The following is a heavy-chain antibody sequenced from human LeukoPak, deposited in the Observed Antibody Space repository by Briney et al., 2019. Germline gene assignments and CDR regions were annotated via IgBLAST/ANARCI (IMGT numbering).Heavy chain of an antibody. CDR2: MNPNSGNT. V-gene: IGHV1-8*03. CDR3: ARAGPYDPGSEGSFDP. CDR1: GYTFTSYD. J-gene: IGHJ5*02. Sequence: RASVKVSCKASGYTFTSYDINWVRQATGQGLEWMGWMNPNSGNTGYAQKFQGRVTITRNTSISTAYMELSSLRSEDTAVYYCARAGPYDPGSEGSFDPWGQGTLVTVSS. D-gene: IGHD3-22*01.